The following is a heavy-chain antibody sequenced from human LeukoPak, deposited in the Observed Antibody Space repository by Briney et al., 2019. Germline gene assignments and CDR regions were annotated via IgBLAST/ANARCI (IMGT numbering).Heavy chain of an antibody. V-gene: IGHV3-21*01. Sequence: GGSLRLSCAASGFTFSSYSMNWVRQAPGKGLEWVSSISSSSSYIYYADSVKGRFTISRDNAKNSLYLQMNSLRAEDTAVYYCASGPYGEFYMDVWGKGTTVTVSS. J-gene: IGHJ6*03. CDR2: ISSSSSYI. CDR1: GFTFSSYS. CDR3: ASGPYGEFYMDV. D-gene: IGHD4-17*01.